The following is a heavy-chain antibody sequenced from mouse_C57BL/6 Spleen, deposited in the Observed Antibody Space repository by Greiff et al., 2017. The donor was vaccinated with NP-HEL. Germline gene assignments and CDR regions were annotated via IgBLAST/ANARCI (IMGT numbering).Heavy chain of an antibody. CDR1: GYTFTSYG. D-gene: IGHD2-4*01. Sequence: VQLQQSGAELARPGASVKLSCKASGYTFTSYGISWVKQRTGQGLEWIGEIYPRSGNTYYNEKFKGKATLTADKSSSTAYMELRSLTSEDSAVYFCARRVGDYDLFAYWGQGTLVTVSA. CDR3: ARRVGDYDLFAY. J-gene: IGHJ3*01. V-gene: IGHV1-81*01. CDR2: IYPRSGNT.